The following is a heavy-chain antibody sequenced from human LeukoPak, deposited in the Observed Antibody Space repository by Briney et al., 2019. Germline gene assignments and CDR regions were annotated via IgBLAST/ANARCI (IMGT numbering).Heavy chain of an antibody. D-gene: IGHD7-27*01. CDR3: AKDFSGDTGGLTDY. CDR2: ISSSGSTI. CDR1: GFTFSSYE. J-gene: IGHJ4*02. Sequence: GSLRLSCAASGFTFSSYEMNWVRQAPGKGLEWVSYISSSGSTIYYADSVKGRFTISRDNAKNSLYLQMNSLRAEDTALYYCAKDFSGDTGGLTDYWGQGTLVTVSS. V-gene: IGHV3-48*03.